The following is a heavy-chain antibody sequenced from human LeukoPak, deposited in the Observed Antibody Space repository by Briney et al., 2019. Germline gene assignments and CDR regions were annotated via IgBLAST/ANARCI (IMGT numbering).Heavy chain of an antibody. V-gene: IGHV3-30*04. CDR3: ARSDTAMPRDYYYGMGV. CDR1: GFTFSSYA. Sequence: QPGRSLRLSCAASGFTFSSYAMHWVRQATGKGLEWVAVISYDGSNKYYADSVKGRFTISRDNSRNTLYLQMNSLRAEDTAVYYCARSDTAMPRDYYYGMGVWGQGTTVTVSS. CDR2: ISYDGSNK. J-gene: IGHJ6*02. D-gene: IGHD5-18*01.